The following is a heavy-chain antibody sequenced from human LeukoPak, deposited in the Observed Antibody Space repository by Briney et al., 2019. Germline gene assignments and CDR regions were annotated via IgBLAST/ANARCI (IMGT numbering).Heavy chain of an antibody. Sequence: SVKVSCKASGGTFSSYAISWVRQAPGQGLEWMGGIIPIFGTADYAQKFQGRVTITADESTSTAYMELSSPRSEDTAVYYCATLLGNCGGDCYSDYWGQGTLVTVSS. D-gene: IGHD2-21*02. CDR3: ATLLGNCGGDCYSDY. J-gene: IGHJ4*02. CDR1: GGTFSSYA. CDR2: IIPIFGTA. V-gene: IGHV1-69*01.